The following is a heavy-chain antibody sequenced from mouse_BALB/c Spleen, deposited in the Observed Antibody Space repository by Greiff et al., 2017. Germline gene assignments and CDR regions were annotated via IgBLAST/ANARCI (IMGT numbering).Heavy chain of an antibody. Sequence: EVKLMESGGGLVQPGGSLKLSCAASGFDFSRYWMSWVRQAPGKGLEWIGEINPDSSTINYTPSLKDKFIISRDNAKNTLYLQMSKVRSEDTALYYCARPDYEGPAWFAYWGQGTLVTVSA. D-gene: IGHD2-3*01. V-gene: IGHV4-1*02. CDR3: ARPDYEGPAWFAY. J-gene: IGHJ3*01. CDR1: GFDFSRYW. CDR2: INPDSSTI.